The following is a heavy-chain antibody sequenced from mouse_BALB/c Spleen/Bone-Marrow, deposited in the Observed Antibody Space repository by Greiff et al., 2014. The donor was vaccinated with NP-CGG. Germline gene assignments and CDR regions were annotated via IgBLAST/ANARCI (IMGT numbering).Heavy chain of an antibody. CDR1: GYTFTSYV. D-gene: IGHD2-10*02. V-gene: IGHV1-14*01. CDR3: ARRYGNYYFDY. CDR2: IHPYNDGT. J-gene: IGHJ2*01. Sequence: VQLQQSGPELVKPVASVKMSCKASGYTFTSYVMHWVKQKPGQGLEWIGYIHPYNDGTKYNEKFKGKATLTSDKSSSTAYMELSSLTSEDSAVYYCARRYGNYYFDYWGQGTTLTVSS.